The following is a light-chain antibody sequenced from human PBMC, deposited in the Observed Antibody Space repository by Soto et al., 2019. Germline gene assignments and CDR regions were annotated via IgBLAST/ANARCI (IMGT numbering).Light chain of an antibody. CDR2: DVN. CDR3: SAYTPSSTWV. V-gene: IGLV2-14*01. J-gene: IGLJ3*02. Sequence: QSALTQPASVSGSPGQSITISCTGTSSDVGANNYVSWYQQHPGKAPKFLVYDVNNRPSGVSDRFSGSKSGNTAPLTISGLQAEDEGDYYCSAYTPSSTWVFGGGTKLTVL. CDR1: SSDVGANNY.